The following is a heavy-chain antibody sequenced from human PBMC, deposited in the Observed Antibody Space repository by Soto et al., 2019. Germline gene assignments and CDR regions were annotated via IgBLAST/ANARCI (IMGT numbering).Heavy chain of an antibody. J-gene: IGHJ6*02. D-gene: IGHD2-21*02. V-gene: IGHV3-23*01. CDR2: ISGSGGST. CDR3: AGYQTVVTLSSRYYYYGMDV. Sequence: GGSLRLSCAASGFTFSSYAMSWVRQAPGKGLEWVSAISGSGGSTYYADSVKGRFTISRDNSKNTLYLQMNSLRAEDTAVYYCAGYQTVVTLSSRYYYYGMDVWGQGTTVTVSS. CDR1: GFTFSSYA.